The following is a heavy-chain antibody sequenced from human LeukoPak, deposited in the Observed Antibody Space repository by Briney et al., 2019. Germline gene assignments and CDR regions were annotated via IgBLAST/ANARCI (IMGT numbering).Heavy chain of an antibody. D-gene: IGHD3-22*01. CDR1: GYSFTSYA. V-gene: IGHV7-4-1*02. J-gene: IGHJ4*02. CDR2: INTNTGSP. Sequence: ASVKVSCKASGYSFTSYAMNWVRQAPGQGLEWMGWINTNTGSPTYAQGFTGRFVFSLDTSVSTAYLQISSLKAEDTAVYYCARFDSSGYYALDYWGQGTLVTVSS. CDR3: ARFDSSGYYALDY.